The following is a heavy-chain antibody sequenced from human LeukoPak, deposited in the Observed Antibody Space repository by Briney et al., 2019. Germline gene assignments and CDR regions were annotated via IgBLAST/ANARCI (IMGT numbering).Heavy chain of an antibody. J-gene: IGHJ6*02. CDR1: GFTFRSYW. Sequence: GGSLRLSCAASGFTFRSYWMPWVRQAPGKGLEWVSRVIRDGSFTNYADSVKGRFTISRDNAKNSLYLQMNSLRAEDTALYYCAKEQDGMDVWGQGTTVTVSS. CDR3: AKEQDGMDV. V-gene: IGHV3-74*01. CDR2: VIRDGSFT.